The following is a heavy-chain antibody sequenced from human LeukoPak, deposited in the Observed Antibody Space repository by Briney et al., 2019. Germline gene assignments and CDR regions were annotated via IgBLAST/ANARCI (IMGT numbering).Heavy chain of an antibody. Sequence: PSETLSLTCTVSGDSFSSVTDYWAWIRQPPGKGLEWIGYIYYSGSTYYNPSLKSRVTISVDTSKNQFSLKLSSVTAADTAVYYCARDSVYGDRRAIDYWGQGTLVTVSS. CDR2: IYYSGST. J-gene: IGHJ4*02. D-gene: IGHD4-17*01. V-gene: IGHV4-31*03. CDR3: ARDSVYGDRRAIDY. CDR1: GDSFSSVTDY.